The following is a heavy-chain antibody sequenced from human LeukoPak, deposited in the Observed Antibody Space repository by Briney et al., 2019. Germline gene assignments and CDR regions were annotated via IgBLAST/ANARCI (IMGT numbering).Heavy chain of an antibody. CDR3: ARLPGIAAI. D-gene: IGHD6-13*01. CDR1: GGSTRRYY. Sequence: SETLSLTCTVSGGSTRRYYWSSIRQPPHQRLEWLGYLYYSGSTTYNPPLKSRLTMSLDTSKNQISLRLISLTAADTAVYYCARLPGIAAIWGQGTLVTVSS. J-gene: IGHJ4*02. V-gene: IGHV4-59*08. CDR2: LYYSGST.